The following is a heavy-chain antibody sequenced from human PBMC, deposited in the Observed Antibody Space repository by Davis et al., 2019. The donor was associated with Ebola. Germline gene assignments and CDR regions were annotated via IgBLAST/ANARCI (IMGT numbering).Heavy chain of an antibody. Sequence: PGGSLRLSCAASGFTFSSYAMSWVRQAPGKGLEWVSGISGSGGNTYYADSVKGRFTISRDNSKNSLYLQMHSLRADDTAVYYCAKGDRTTLYYDNSHDYWGQGTQVTVSS. V-gene: IGHV3-23*01. D-gene: IGHD3-22*01. CDR3: AKGDRTTLYYDNSHDY. J-gene: IGHJ4*02. CDR1: GFTFSSYA. CDR2: ISGSGGNT.